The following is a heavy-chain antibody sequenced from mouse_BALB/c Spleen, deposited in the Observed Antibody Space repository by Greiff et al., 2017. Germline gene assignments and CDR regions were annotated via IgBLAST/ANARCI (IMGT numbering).Heavy chain of an antibody. CDR3: AREDYYGSSAFAY. D-gene: IGHD1-1*01. Sequence: VMLVESGPGLVAPSQSLSITCIVSGFSLTGYGVNWVRQPPGKGLEWLGMIWGDGSTDYNSALKSRLSISKDDSKSQVFLKMNSLQTDDTARYYCAREDYYGSSAFAYWGQGTLVTVSA. CDR1: GFSLTGYG. CDR2: IWGDGST. V-gene: IGHV2-6-7*01. J-gene: IGHJ3*01.